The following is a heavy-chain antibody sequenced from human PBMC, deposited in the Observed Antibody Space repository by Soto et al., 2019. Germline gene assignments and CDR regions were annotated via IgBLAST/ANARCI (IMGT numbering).Heavy chain of an antibody. CDR2: IIPILGIA. Sequence: SVKVSCKASGGTFSSYTISWVRQAPGQGLEWMGRIIPILGIANYAQKFQSRVTILLETSKSQFSLRLTSVTAADTAVYYCGRLGAYYQSLDPWGPGTLVTVSS. CDR3: GRLGAYYQSLDP. CDR1: GGTFSSYT. D-gene: IGHD3-22*01. J-gene: IGHJ5*02. V-gene: IGHV1-69*02.